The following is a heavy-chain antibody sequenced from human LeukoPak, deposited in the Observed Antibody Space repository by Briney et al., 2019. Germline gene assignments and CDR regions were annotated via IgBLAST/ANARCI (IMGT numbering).Heavy chain of an antibody. D-gene: IGHD1-26*01. J-gene: IGHJ4*02. CDR3: ARDRDTGSYSNRYYFDY. V-gene: IGHV4-4*07. CDR1: GASINIYY. CDR2: IFTSGST. Sequence: SETLSLTCTVAGASINIYYWSWVRQPAGKGLEWIGRIFTSGSTNYNPSLKSRVTMSVDTSKNQFSLKLSSVTAADTAVYYCARDRDTGSYSNRYYFDYWGQGTLVTVSS.